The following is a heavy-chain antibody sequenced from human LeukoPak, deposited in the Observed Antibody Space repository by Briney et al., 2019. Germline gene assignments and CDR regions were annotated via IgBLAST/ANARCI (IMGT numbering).Heavy chain of an antibody. V-gene: IGHV1-2*02. CDR3: ARDLDSSSSGVDY. J-gene: IGHJ4*02. CDR2: INPNSGGT. CDR1: GYTFTGYY. Sequence: ASVKVSCKASGYTFTGYYMHWVRQAPGRGLEWMGWINPNSGGTNYAQKFQGRVTMTRDTSISTAYMELSRLRSDNTAVYYCARDLDSSSSGVDYWGQGTLVTVSS. D-gene: IGHD6-6*01.